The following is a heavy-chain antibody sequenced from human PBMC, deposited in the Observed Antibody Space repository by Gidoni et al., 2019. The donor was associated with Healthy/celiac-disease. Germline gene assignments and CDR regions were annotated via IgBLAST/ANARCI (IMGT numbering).Heavy chain of an antibody. J-gene: IGHJ5*02. D-gene: IGHD6-19*01. CDR2: IYYSGST. V-gene: IGHV4-39*07. CDR3: ARVGPIAVAGIGFDP. CDR1: GGSISSSSYY. Sequence: QLQLQESGPGLVKPSETLSLTCTVSGGSISSSSYYWGWIRQPPGKGLEWIGSIYYSGSTYYNPSLKSRVTISVDTSKNQFSLKLSSVTAADTAVYYCARVGPIAVAGIGFDPWGQGTLVTVSS.